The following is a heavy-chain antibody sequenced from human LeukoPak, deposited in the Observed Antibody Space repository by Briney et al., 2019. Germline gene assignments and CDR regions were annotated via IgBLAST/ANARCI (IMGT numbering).Heavy chain of an antibody. Sequence: ASVKVSCKASGYTFTSYGISWVRQAPGQGLEWMGWISAYNGNTNYAQKLQGRVTMTTDTSTSTVYMELRSLRSDDTAVYYCARDWEYSGYEDWGQGTLVTVSS. CDR1: GYTFTSYG. V-gene: IGHV1-18*01. D-gene: IGHD5-12*01. CDR3: ARDWEYSGYED. J-gene: IGHJ4*02. CDR2: ISAYNGNT.